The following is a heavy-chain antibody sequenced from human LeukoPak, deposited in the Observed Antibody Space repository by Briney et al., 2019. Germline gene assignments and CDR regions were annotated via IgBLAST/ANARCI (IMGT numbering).Heavy chain of an antibody. V-gene: IGHV3-23*01. CDR3: AKVPSYYFGSSGYSQFDY. D-gene: IGHD3-22*01. CDR2: ISGSGIST. J-gene: IGHJ4*02. Sequence: GGSLRLSCAASGFTFSSYAMSWVRQAPGKGLEWVSAISGSGISTYYADSVKGRFTISRDNSKITLFLQMNSLRVEDTAVYYCAKVPSYYFGSSGYSQFDYWGQGVLVTVSS. CDR1: GFTFSSYA.